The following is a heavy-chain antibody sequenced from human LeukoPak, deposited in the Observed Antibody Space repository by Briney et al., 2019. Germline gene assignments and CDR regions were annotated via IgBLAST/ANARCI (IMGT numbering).Heavy chain of an antibody. CDR3: ARVGHCGGDCYTYYFDY. CDR1: GFTFSSYA. D-gene: IGHD2-21*02. J-gene: IGHJ4*02. Sequence: GGSLRLSCAASGFTFSSYAMSWVRQAPGKGLEWVSYISSSSSTIYYADSVKGRFTISRDNAKNSLYLQMNSLRAEDTAVYYCARVGHCGGDCYTYYFDYWGQGTLVTVSS. CDR2: ISSSSSTI. V-gene: IGHV3-48*01.